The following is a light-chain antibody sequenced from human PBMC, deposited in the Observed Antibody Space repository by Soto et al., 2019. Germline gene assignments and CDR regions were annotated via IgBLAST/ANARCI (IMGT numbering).Light chain of an antibody. CDR2: DVA. CDR3: SSLTRRRSFV. J-gene: IGLJ1*01. Sequence: SALTQPASVSGSPGQSITISCTGASGDVGDYNYVSWYQHHPGKAPKLMIFDVANRPSGVSNRFSGSKSGNTASLTISGLPAEEEADYSCSSLTRRRSFVFGRGTKVTAL. V-gene: IGLV2-14*03. CDR1: SGDVGDYNY.